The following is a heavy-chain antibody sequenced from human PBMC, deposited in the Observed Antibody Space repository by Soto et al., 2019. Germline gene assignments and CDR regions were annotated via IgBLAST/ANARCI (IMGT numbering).Heavy chain of an antibody. CDR2: LTATGVST. CDR3: AKGPRLTTVTHFDY. J-gene: IGHJ4*02. CDR1: GFTFSNYA. V-gene: IGHV3-23*01. D-gene: IGHD4-17*01. Sequence: GGSLRLSCAGSGFTFSNYAMSWVRQAPGKGLNWVSGLTATGVSTYYADSVKGRFTISRDNSKNTLNLQMNSLRAEDTAVYYWAKGPRLTTVTHFDYWGQETRDPVSP.